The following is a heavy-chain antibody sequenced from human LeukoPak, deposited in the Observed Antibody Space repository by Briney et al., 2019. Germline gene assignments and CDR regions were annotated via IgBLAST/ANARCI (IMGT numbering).Heavy chain of an antibody. CDR2: ISGSGGST. D-gene: IGHD5-24*01. V-gene: IGHV3-23*01. CDR3: VKDDGWVQYAN. Sequence: GGSLRLSCAASGFTFSSYAMSWVRQAPGKGLEWVSAISGSGGSTYYADSVKGRFTISRDNSKNTVYLQMNSLSAEDAAVYYCVKDDGWVQYANWGQGTLVTVSS. J-gene: IGHJ4*02. CDR1: GFTFSSYA.